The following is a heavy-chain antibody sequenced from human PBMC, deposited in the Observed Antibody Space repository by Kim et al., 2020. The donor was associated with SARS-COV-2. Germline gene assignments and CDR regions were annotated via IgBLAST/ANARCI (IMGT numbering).Heavy chain of an antibody. CDR3: ARNTPISSTGYDY. D-gene: IGHD2-2*01. CDR1: GFTFSSYS. J-gene: IGHJ4*02. CDR2: ISSSSSYI. V-gene: IGHV3-21*01. Sequence: GGSLRLSCAASGFTFSSYSMNWVRQAPGKGLEWVSSISSSSSYIYYADSVKGRFTISRDNAKNSLYLQMNSLRAEDTAVYYCARNTPISSTGYDYWGQGTLVTVSP.